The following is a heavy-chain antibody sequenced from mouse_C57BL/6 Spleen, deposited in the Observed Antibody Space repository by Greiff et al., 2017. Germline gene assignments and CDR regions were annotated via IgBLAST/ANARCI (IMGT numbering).Heavy chain of an antibody. CDR1: GYTFTDYE. CDR3: TRTYSNYWYAMDY. CDR2: IDPETGGT. D-gene: IGHD2-5*01. J-gene: IGHJ4*01. Sequence: VQGVESGAELVRPGASVTLSCKASGYTFTDYEMHWVKQTPVHGLEWIGAIDPETGGTAYNQKFKGKAILTADKSSSTAYMELRSLTSEDSAVYYCTRTYSNYWYAMDYWGQGTSVTVSS. V-gene: IGHV1-15*01.